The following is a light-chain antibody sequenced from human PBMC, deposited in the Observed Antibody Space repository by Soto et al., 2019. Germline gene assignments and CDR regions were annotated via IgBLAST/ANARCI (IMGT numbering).Light chain of an antibody. Sequence: EVVMRQSPATLSVSPGEGATLSCRASQGIGDTLAWYQHKPGQTPRLLIYDTSTRATGIPARFSSSGSGTDFTLTISRLEAEDFAVYYCQQYGTSPITFGQGTRLEIK. V-gene: IGKV3D-15*02. CDR1: QGIGDT. CDR3: QQYGTSPIT. CDR2: DTS. J-gene: IGKJ5*01.